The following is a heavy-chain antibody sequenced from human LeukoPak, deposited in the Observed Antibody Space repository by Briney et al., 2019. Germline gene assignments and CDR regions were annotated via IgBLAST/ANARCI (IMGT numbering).Heavy chain of an antibody. J-gene: IGHJ3*02. CDR1: GGSITHYY. CDR2: IFYSGTT. Sequence: SETLSLTCTVSGGSITHYYWSWIRQPPGKGLEWIGYIFYSGTTFYNPSLKSRVTISVVTSKNQFSLKLTSVTAADTAVYYCARQLGAFDIWGQGTMVTVSS. V-gene: IGHV4-59*08. CDR3: ARQLGAFDI. D-gene: IGHD3-16*01.